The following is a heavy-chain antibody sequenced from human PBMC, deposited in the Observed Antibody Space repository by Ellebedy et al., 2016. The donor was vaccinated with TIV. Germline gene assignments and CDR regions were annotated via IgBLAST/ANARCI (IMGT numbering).Heavy chain of an antibody. V-gene: IGHV1-69*13. CDR1: GGTFSSYA. Sequence: SVKVSXKASGGTFSSYAISWVRQAPGQGLEWMGGIIPIFGTANYAQKFQGRVTITADESTSTAYMELSSLRSEDTAVYYCARGTPSGYLFDYWGQGTLVTVSS. CDR3: ARGTPSGYLFDY. J-gene: IGHJ4*02. CDR2: IIPIFGTA. D-gene: IGHD3-22*01.